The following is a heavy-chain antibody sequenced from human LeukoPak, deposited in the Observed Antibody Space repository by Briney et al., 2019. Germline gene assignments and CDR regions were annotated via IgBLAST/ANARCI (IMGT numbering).Heavy chain of an antibody. D-gene: IGHD3-10*01. Sequence: GGSLRLSCAASGFTFSTYAMGWVRQAPGKGLEWVSFISGSGTSTYYADSVKGRFTISRGISKNTLSLQMNSLRVEDTAVYYCAKDLYYGSGSKFDVWGQGTLVTVSS. V-gene: IGHV3-23*01. CDR2: ISGSGTST. CDR1: GFTFSTYA. J-gene: IGHJ4*02. CDR3: AKDLYYGSGSKFDV.